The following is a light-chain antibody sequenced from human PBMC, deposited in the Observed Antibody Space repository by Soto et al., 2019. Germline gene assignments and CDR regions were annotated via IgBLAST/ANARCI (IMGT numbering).Light chain of an antibody. V-gene: IGKV3-11*01. J-gene: IGKJ1*01. CDR3: QQYDSSPRT. CDR2: DAS. CDR1: QSVSSY. Sequence: EIVLTQSPATLSLSPGERATLSFRASQSVSSYLAWYQQKPGQAPRLLIYDASNRATGIPARFSGSGSGTDFTLTITSLEPEDFAVYYCQQYDSSPRTFGQGTKVDIK.